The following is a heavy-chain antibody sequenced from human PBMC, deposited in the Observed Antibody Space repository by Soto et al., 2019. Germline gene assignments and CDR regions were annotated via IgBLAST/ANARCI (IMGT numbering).Heavy chain of an antibody. D-gene: IGHD6-19*01. V-gene: IGHV3-30-3*01. Sequence: GGSLRLSCAASGFTFSSCAMHWVRQAPGKGLEWVAVISYDGSNKYYADSVKGRFTISRDNSKNTLYLQMNSLRAEDTAVYYCASLVAGNYFDYWGQGTLVTVSS. CDR2: ISYDGSNK. J-gene: IGHJ4*02. CDR3: ASLVAGNYFDY. CDR1: GFTFSSCA.